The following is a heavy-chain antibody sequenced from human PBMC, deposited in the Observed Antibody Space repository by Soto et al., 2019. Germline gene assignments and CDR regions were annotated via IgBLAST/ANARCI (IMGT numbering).Heavy chain of an antibody. CDR2: IYWNGIE. V-gene: IGHV2-5*01. J-gene: IGHJ4*02. CDR1: GFSLSPSGVA. CDR3: AHGDPLDFHD. D-gene: IGHD3-10*01. Sequence: QITLKESGPALVKPTQTLTLTCTFSGFSLSPSGVAVAWIRQPPGKALEWLALIYWNGIERYSPSLKSRLTITKDTSKNHVVLTVTNMDPVDTATYFCAHGDPLDFHDWGQVTLITVSP.